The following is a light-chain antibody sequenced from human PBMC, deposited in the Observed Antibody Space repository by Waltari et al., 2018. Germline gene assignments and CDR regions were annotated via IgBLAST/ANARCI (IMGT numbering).Light chain of an antibody. CDR1: SSNIGDYS. CDR2: ENT. V-gene: IGLV1-40*01. J-gene: IGLJ7*01. Sequence: QSVLTQPPSVSGAPGQRVTISCTGSSSNIGDYSVQWYQQLPGMATKLLIYENTKRPSGVSLRLSGSQSGTPASLTITGLQSEDDANYYCQSYDSNLSVRLFGGGTRLTVL. CDR3: QSYDSNLSVRL.